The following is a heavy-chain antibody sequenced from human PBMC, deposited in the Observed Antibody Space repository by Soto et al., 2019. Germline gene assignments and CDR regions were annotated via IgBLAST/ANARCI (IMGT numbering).Heavy chain of an antibody. CDR3: TTEDSCYYLGGAFDI. J-gene: IGHJ3*02. D-gene: IGHD3-22*01. CDR1: GFTFSNAW. V-gene: IGHV3-15*07. CDR2: IKSKTDGGTT. Sequence: EVQLVESGGGLVKPGGSLRLSCAASGFTFSNAWMNWVRQAPGKGLEWVGRIKSKTDGGTTDYAAPVKGRFTISRDDSKNTLYLQMNSLKTEDTAVYYCTTEDSCYYLGGAFDIWGQGTMVTVSS.